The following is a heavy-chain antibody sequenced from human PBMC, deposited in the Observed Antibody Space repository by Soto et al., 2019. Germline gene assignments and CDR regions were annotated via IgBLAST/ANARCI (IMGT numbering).Heavy chain of an antibody. D-gene: IGHD3-3*01. CDR2: MNPNSGNT. J-gene: IGHJ6*03. Sequence: ASVKVSCKASGYTFTSYDINWVRQATGQGLEWMGWMNPNSGNTGYAQKFQGRVTMTRNTSISTAYMELSSLRSEDTAVYYCARRTYYDFWSGYYADYYYYYMDVRAKRTTVTVSS. CDR1: GYTFTSYD. CDR3: ARRTYYDFWSGYYADYYYYYMDV. V-gene: IGHV1-8*01.